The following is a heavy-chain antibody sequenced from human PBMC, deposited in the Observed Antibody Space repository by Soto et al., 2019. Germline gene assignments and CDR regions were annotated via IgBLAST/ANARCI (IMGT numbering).Heavy chain of an antibody. CDR3: AREFRYCSSTSCYFDY. J-gene: IGHJ4*02. D-gene: IGHD2-2*01. V-gene: IGHV3-7*01. Sequence: PGGSLRLSCAASGFTFSSYWMSWVRQAPGKGLEWVANIKQDGSEKYYVGSVKGRFTISRDNAKNSLYLQMNSLRAEDTAVYYCAREFRYCSSTSCYFDYWGQGTLVTVSS. CDR2: IKQDGSEK. CDR1: GFTFSSYW.